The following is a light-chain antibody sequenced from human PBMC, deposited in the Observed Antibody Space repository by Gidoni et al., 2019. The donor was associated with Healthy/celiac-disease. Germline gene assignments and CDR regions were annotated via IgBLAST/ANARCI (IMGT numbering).Light chain of an antibody. J-gene: IGKJ4*01. V-gene: IGKV1-39*01. CDR1: QSISSY. CDR3: QQSYSTPLT. CDR2: AAS. Sequence: DIQTTQSPSSLSASVGDRVTITCRASQSISSYLNWYQQKPGKAPKLLIYAASSLQSGVPSRFSGSGSGTAFTLTISSLQPEDFATYYCQQSYSTPLTFGGGTKVEIK.